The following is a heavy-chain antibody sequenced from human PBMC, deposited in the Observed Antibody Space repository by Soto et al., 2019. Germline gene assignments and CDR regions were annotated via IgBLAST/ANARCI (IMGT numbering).Heavy chain of an antibody. Sequence: QVQLVQSGAEVKRPGASVKLSCMASGFTFTSVSSGDYIHWVRQAPGQGLEWMGLIDTSNERAAYEQKFKERGTMTSETPRSTVFMELSSLRSADGAVYYCTREDSLSPGTFEIWGQGTVVVVSS. D-gene: IGHD3-22*01. V-gene: IGHV1-46*03. J-gene: IGHJ3*02. CDR2: IDTSNERA. CDR1: GFTFTSVSSGDY. CDR3: TREDSLSPGTFEI.